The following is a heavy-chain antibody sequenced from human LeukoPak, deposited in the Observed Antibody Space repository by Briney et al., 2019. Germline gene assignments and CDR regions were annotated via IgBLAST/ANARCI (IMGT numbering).Heavy chain of an antibody. V-gene: IGHV1-18*01. CDR3: ASFPTDPDSSGYYLTHTY. J-gene: IGHJ4*02. Sequence: ASVKVSCKASGCTFTSYGISWVRQAPGQGLEWMGWISAYNGNTNYAQRLQGRVTMTTDTSTSTAYMELRSLRSDDTAVYYCASFPTDPDSSGYYLTHTYWGQGTLVTVSS. D-gene: IGHD3-22*01. CDR2: ISAYNGNT. CDR1: GCTFTSYG.